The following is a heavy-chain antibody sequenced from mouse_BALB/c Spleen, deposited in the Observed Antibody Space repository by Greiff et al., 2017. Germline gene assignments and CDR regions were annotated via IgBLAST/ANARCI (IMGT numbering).Heavy chain of an antibody. Sequence: VQLQQSGAELVRPGALVKLSCKASGFNIKDYYMHWVKQRPGQGLEWIGYINPSSGYTEYNQKFKDKTTLTADKSSSTAYMQLSSLTSEDSAVYYCARFDYGSRRYFDVWGAGTTVTVSS. J-gene: IGHJ1*01. D-gene: IGHD1-1*01. CDR3: ARFDYGSRRYFDV. V-gene: IGHV1-4*02. CDR2: INPSSGYT. CDR1: GFNIKDYY.